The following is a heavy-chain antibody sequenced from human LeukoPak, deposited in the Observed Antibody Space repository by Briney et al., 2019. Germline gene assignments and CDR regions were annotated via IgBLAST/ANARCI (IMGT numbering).Heavy chain of an antibody. J-gene: IGHJ4*02. V-gene: IGHV3-30*02. CDR1: GFTFSSYG. D-gene: IGHD4-17*01. CDR2: IRYDGSNK. Sequence: PGRSLRLSCSASGFTFSSYGMHWVRQAPGKGLEWVAFIRYDGSNKYYADSVKGRFTISRDNSKNTLYLQMNSLRAEDTAVYYCAIYGDSSYWGQGTLVTVSS. CDR3: AIYGDSSY.